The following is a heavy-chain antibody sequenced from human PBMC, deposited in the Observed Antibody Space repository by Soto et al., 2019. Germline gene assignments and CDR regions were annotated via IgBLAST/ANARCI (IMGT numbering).Heavy chain of an antibody. CDR1: GFTFSSYS. Sequence: EVQLVESGGGLVKPGGSLRLSCAASGFTFSSYSMNWVRKAPGKGLEWVSSISSSSSYIYYADSVKGRFTISRDNAKNSLYLQMNSLRAEDTAVYYCARASSGWRTFDYWGQGTLVTVSS. J-gene: IGHJ4*02. V-gene: IGHV3-21*01. D-gene: IGHD6-19*01. CDR2: ISSSSSYI. CDR3: ARASSGWRTFDY.